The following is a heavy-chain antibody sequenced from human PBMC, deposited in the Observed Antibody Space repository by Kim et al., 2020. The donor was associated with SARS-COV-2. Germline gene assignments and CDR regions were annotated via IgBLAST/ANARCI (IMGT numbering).Heavy chain of an antibody. D-gene: IGHD3-9*01. Sequence: GSLRLSCAASGFTFSSYWMSWVRQAPGKGLEWVANIKQDGSEKYYVDSVKGRFTISRDNAKNSLYLQMNSLRAEDTAVYYCARWRGELRYFDPPSFNWFDPWGQGTLVTVSS. CDR3: ARWRGELRYFDPPSFNWFDP. CDR2: IKQDGSEK. V-gene: IGHV3-7*01. CDR1: GFTFSSYW. J-gene: IGHJ5*02.